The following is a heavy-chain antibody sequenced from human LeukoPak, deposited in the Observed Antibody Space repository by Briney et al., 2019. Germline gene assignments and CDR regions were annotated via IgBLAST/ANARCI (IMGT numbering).Heavy chain of an antibody. CDR2: INPSGGST. CDR1: GYTFTSYY. J-gene: IGHJ4*02. V-gene: IGHV1-46*03. Sequence: ASVKVSCKAPGYTFTSYYMHWVRQAPGQGLAWMGIINPSGGSTSYAQKFQGRVTMTRDTSTSTVYMELSSLRSEDTAVYYCARDKSRQQLPPTSDYWGQGTLVTVSS. D-gene: IGHD6-13*01. CDR3: ARDKSRQQLPPTSDY.